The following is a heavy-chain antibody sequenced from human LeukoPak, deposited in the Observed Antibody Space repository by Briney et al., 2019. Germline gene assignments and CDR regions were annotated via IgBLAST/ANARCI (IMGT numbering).Heavy chain of an antibody. D-gene: IGHD6-19*01. CDR1: GGSINSHY. J-gene: IGHJ4*02. V-gene: IGHV4-4*08. CDR2: IYSTGRN. Sequence: SETLSLTCAVSGGSINSHYWGWIRQPPGKGLQWIGDIYSTGRNNYNPSLKSRVTISLDTSKSHLSLNLTSVLAADTAIYYCVRRDTGWNYFDYWGQGILVTVSS. CDR3: VRRDTGWNYFDY.